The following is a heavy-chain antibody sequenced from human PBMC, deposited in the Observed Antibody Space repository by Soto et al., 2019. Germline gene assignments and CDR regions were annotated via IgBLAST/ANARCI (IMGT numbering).Heavy chain of an antibody. CDR1: GFTFSSYA. Sequence: SGGSLRLSCAASGFTFSSYAMSWVRQTPGKGLEWVSAISGSGGSTYYADSVKGRFTISRDNSKNTLYLQMNSLRAEDTAVYYCAKDRLDSGYFDWLLYRPNDAFDIWGQGTMVTVSS. CDR2: ISGSGGST. J-gene: IGHJ3*02. CDR3: AKDRLDSGYFDWLLYRPNDAFDI. V-gene: IGHV3-23*01. D-gene: IGHD3-9*01.